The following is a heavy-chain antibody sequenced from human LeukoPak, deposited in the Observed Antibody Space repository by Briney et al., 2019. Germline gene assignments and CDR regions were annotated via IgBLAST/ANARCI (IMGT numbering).Heavy chain of an antibody. CDR2: INAVNGNT. D-gene: IGHD6-19*01. CDR1: GYTFTIYA. Sequence: ASVKVSCKASGYTFTIYAIHWVRQAPGQRLEWMGWINAVNGNTKYSQKFQGRVTITRDTSANTAYMELSSLRSEDTAVYYCARDYPTVAGNFDYWGQGTLVTVSS. V-gene: IGHV1-3*01. J-gene: IGHJ4*02. CDR3: ARDYPTVAGNFDY.